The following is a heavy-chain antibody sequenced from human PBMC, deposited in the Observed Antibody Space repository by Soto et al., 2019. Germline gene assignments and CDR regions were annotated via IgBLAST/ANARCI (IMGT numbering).Heavy chain of an antibody. CDR3: ARDPFNIETTPGGDS. Sequence: PGGSLRLSCAASGFTVSRNYMNWVRQAPGKGLEWVSVIYTGGSTNYADSVKDRFIISRDNSKNMLYLQMNSLRAEDTALYYCARDPFNIETTPGGDSWGQGTLVTVSS. J-gene: IGHJ4*02. D-gene: IGHD5-12*01. V-gene: IGHV3-66*01. CDR2: IYTGGST. CDR1: GFTVSRNY.